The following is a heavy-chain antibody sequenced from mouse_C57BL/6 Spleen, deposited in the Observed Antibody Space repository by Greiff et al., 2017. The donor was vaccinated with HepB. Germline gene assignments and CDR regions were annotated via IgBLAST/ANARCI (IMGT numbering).Heavy chain of an antibody. CDR3: ARSGEERAMDY. J-gene: IGHJ4*01. D-gene: IGHD3-1*01. CDR1: GYTFTDYY. V-gene: IGHV1-26*01. CDR2: INPNNGGT. Sequence: EVQLQQSGPELVKPGASVKISCKASGYTFTDYYMNWVKQSHGKSLEWIGDINPNNGGTSYNQKFTGKATLTVDKSSSTAYMELRSLTSEDSAVYYCARSGEERAMDYWGQGTSVTVSS.